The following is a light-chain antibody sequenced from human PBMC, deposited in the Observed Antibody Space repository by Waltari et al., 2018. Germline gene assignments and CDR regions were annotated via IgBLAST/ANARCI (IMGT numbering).Light chain of an antibody. CDR2: KDT. J-gene: IGLJ2*01. Sequence: SFELTQPPSVSVSPGQTARIPCPGKTFPKQFAIWYLQKLGQAPVLVIFKDTERPSGIPERFSGSSSGTTVTLTISGVQAEDEADYYCQSADSSGTYVVFGGGTKLTVL. CDR3: QSADSSGTYVV. V-gene: IGLV3-25*03. CDR1: TFPKQF.